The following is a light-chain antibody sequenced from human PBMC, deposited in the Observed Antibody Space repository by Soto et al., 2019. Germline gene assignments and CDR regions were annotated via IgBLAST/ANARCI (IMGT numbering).Light chain of an antibody. CDR1: QSIGSY. J-gene: IGKJ1*01. CDR3: QQRSYWPWT. CDR2: DAS. Sequence: EIVLTQSPATLSLSPGEGATLSCRASQSIGSYLAWYQQKPGQAPRLLIYDASNRATGIPARFSGSGSGTAFSLTISSPEPEDFAVYYCQQRSYWPWTFGQGTKVEIE. V-gene: IGKV3-11*01.